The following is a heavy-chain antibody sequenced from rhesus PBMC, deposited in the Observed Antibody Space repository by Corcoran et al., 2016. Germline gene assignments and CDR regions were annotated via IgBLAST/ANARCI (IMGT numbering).Heavy chain of an antibody. Sequence: QVQLQESGPGLVKPSETLSLTCAVSGYSISRGYYWSWIRPPPGKGLEWIGYITYSESTSYNPSLKSRVTISRDTSKNQFSLKLSSVTAADTAVYYCARRRWTGYYFDYWGQGVLVTVSS. J-gene: IGHJ4*01. CDR1: GYSISRGYY. CDR3: ARRRWTGYYFDY. D-gene: IGHD3-3*01. V-gene: IGHV4-122*02. CDR2: ITYSEST.